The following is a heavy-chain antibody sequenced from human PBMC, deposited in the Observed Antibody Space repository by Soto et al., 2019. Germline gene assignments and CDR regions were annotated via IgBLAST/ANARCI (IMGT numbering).Heavy chain of an antibody. D-gene: IGHD3-10*01. CDR3: SRGVGFGYSYYSMDL. Sequence: SETLSLICTVSGGSVCSISDYWSWVRQPPGKGLEWIGYIYYSGSADYNPSLGSRVTISLDTSRNQFSLKLSSVTTADTAVYYCSRGVGFGYSYYSMDLCGQGTTVTVSS. CDR1: GGSVCSISDY. CDR2: IYYSGSA. V-gene: IGHV4-61*01. J-gene: IGHJ6*02.